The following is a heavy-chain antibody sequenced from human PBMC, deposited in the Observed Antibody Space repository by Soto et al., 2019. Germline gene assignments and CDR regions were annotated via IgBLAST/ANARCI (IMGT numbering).Heavy chain of an antibody. CDR1: GYTFTDHG. Sequence: QIQLVQAGAEGKKPGASVKLSCKASGYTFTDHGISWARQAPGQGCEWMGWISDYTDSTAYAQKFQGRVTMTPDKYTVTAYMERRSLTSDDTAVYHCAKGRPRLTQNFRDFYWGPGPLFTVSS. CDR2: ISDYTDST. J-gene: IGHJ4*02. CDR3: AKGRPRLTQNFRDFY. V-gene: IGHV1-18*01. D-gene: IGHD2-21*02.